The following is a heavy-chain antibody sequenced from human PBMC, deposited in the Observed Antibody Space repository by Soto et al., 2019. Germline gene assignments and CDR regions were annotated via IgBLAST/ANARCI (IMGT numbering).Heavy chain of an antibody. Sequence: EVQLLESGGGLVQPGGSLRLSCAASGFTFSSYSMTWVRQAPGKGLEWVSVISDSGGDTFYADSVKGRFTISRDNSKNTRDLQMNSLRAEDTAVYYCAKCRVVAGQFDYWGQGTLVTVSS. CDR3: AKCRVVAGQFDY. CDR1: GFTFSSYS. V-gene: IGHV3-23*01. J-gene: IGHJ4*02. CDR2: ISDSGGDT. D-gene: IGHD6-19*01.